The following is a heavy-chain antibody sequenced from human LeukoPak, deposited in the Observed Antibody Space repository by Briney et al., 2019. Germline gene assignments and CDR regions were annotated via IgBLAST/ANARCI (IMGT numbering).Heavy chain of an antibody. Sequence: GGSLRLSCAASGFTFSSYSMNWVRQAPGKGLEWVSYISSSSSTIYYAYSVKGRFTISRDNAKNSLYLQMNSLRAEDKAVYYCARDSEGSYMDVWGKGTTVTVSS. D-gene: IGHD1-26*01. CDR2: ISSSSSTI. V-gene: IGHV3-48*01. CDR3: ARDSEGSYMDV. CDR1: GFTFSSYS. J-gene: IGHJ6*03.